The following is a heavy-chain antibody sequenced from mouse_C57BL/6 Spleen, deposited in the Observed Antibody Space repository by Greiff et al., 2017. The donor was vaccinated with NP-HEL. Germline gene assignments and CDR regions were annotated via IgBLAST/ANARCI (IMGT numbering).Heavy chain of an antibody. CDR3: TTRRYYAMDY. V-gene: IGHV14-4*01. CDR2: IDPENGDT. CDR1: GFNIKDDY. J-gene: IGHJ4*01. Sequence: DVKLQESGAELVRPGASVKLSCTASGFNIKDDYMHWVKQRPEQGLEWIGWIDPENGDTEYASKFQGKATITADTSSNTAYLQLSSLTSEDTAVYYCTTRRYYAMDYWGQGTSVTVSS.